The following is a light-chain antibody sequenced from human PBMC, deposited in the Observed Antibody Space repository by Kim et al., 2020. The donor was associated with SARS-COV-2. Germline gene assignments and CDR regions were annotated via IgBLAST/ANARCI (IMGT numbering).Light chain of an antibody. CDR2: DVT. J-gene: IGLJ1*01. V-gene: IGLV2-14*01. Sequence: QYALTQPASVSGSPGQSITISCTGTSSDIGGYNYVSWYQQHPDKAPQLVIYDVTKRPSGVSNRFSGSKSGNTASLTISGLQAEDEADYYCSSYTTPSSFIFGRGTKVTVL. CDR1: SSDIGGYNY. CDR3: SSYTTPSSFI.